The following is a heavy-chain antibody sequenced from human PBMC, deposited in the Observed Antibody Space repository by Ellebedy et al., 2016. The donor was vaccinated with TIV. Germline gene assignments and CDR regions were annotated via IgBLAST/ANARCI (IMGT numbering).Heavy chain of an antibody. D-gene: IGHD2-21*01. V-gene: IGHV4-61*02. J-gene: IGHJ4*02. CDR3: AREVIFPDRVGFDY. Sequence: SETLSLXXTVSGGSISSGNYYWSWIRQPAGKGLEWIGRIYISETTNYNPSLKSRLTMSIDTSKNQFSLKLSSVTAADTAVYFCAREVIFPDRVGFDYWGQGTLVTVSS. CDR1: GGSISSGNYY. CDR2: IYISETT.